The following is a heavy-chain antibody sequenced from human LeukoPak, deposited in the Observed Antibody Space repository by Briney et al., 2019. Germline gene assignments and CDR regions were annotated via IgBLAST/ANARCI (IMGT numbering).Heavy chain of an antibody. J-gene: IGHJ6*03. CDR1: GYTFTGYY. V-gene: IGHV1-2*02. Sequence: ASVKVSCKASGYTFTGYYMHWVRQAPGQGLEWMGWINPNSGGTNYAQRFQGRVTMTRDTSISTAYMELSRLRSDDTAVYYCARVPGSMVRGVIFYYYMDVWGKGTTVTVSS. CDR3: ARVPGSMVRGVIFYYYMDV. D-gene: IGHD3-10*01. CDR2: INPNSGGT.